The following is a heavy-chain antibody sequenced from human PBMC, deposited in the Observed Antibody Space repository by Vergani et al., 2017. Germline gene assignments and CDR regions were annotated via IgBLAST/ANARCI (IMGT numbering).Heavy chain of an antibody. V-gene: IGHV4-34*01. D-gene: IGHD4-11*01. CDR3: ARVNTETNGHLYYYYSVDV. Sequence: QVQLQQWGGGLLKPSETLSLTCVVNGGSFTSYHWTWIRQSPGEGLEWVGDIDHTGRPDYNPSLKSRLTMSVDKSRNQFSLTLNSVTATDTAVYFCARVNTETNGHLYYYYSVDVWGQGTAVTVS. CDR2: IDHTGRP. J-gene: IGHJ6*03. CDR1: GGSFTSYH.